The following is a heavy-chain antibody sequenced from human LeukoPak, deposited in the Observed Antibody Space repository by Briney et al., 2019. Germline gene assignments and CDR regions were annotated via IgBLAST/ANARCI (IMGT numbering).Heavy chain of an antibody. J-gene: IGHJ4*02. CDR3: ARDPYYYDSSGYYDG. CDR2: IYYSGST. D-gene: IGHD3-22*01. V-gene: IGHV4-39*07. Sequence: KPSETLSLTCTVSGGSISSSSYYWGWIRQPPGKGLEWIGSIYYSGSTYYNPSLKSRVTISVDTSKNQFSLKLSSVTAADTAVYYCARDPYYYDSSGYYDGWGQGTLVTVSS. CDR1: GGSISSSSYY.